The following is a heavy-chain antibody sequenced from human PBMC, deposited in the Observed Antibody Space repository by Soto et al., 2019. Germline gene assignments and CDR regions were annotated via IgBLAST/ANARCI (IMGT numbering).Heavy chain of an antibody. J-gene: IGHJ3*02. CDR2: ISGSGGST. Sequence: GGSLSLSCAASGFTFSSYAMSWVRQAPGKGLEWVSAISGSGGSTYYADSVKGRFTISRDNSKNTLYLQMNSLRAEDTAVYYCAKLPTPPSGVWGSHGADACNIWNQGTMVTVSS. V-gene: IGHV3-23*01. CDR3: AKLPTPPSGVWGSHGADACNI. CDR1: GFTFSSYA. D-gene: IGHD3-16*01.